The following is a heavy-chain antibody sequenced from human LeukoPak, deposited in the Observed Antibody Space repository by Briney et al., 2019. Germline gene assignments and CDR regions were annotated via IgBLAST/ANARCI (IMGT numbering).Heavy chain of an antibody. D-gene: IGHD6-19*01. CDR2: ISWNSGNI. Sequence: GRSLRLSCAASGFTFDDYAMHWVRQAPGKGLEWVSGISWNSGNIGYADSVKGRFTISRDNAKNSLYLQMNSLRAEDTALYYCAKGSSGWYTGDNWFDPWGQGTLVTVSS. CDR1: GFTFDDYA. CDR3: AKGSSGWYTGDNWFDP. V-gene: IGHV3-9*01. J-gene: IGHJ5*02.